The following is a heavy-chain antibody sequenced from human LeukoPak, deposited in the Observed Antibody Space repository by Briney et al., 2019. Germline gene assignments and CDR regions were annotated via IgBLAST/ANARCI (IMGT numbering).Heavy chain of an antibody. V-gene: IGHV4-34*01. CDR1: GGSFSGYY. Sequence: SETLSLTCAVYGGSFSGYYWSWIRQPPGKGLEGIGEINHSGSTNYNPSLKSRVTISVDTSKNQFSLKLSSVTAADTAVYYCARRITMIVVVRHDAFDIWGQGTMVTVSS. CDR3: ARRITMIVVVRHDAFDI. CDR2: INHSGST. J-gene: IGHJ3*02. D-gene: IGHD3-22*01.